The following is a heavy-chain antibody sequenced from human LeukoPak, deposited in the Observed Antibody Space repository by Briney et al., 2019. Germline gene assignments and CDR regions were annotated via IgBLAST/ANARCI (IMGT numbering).Heavy chain of an antibody. V-gene: IGHV3-64*01. CDR3: ARDGLTTVVTPFDY. CDR2: ISSNGGST. CDR1: GFTFSSYA. Sequence: GGSLRLSCAASGFTFSSYAMHWVRQAPGKGLEYVSAISSNGGSTYYANSVKGRFTISRDNSKNTLYLQMGSLRAEDMAVYYCARDGLTTVVTPFDYWGQGTLVTVSS. D-gene: IGHD4-23*01. J-gene: IGHJ4*02.